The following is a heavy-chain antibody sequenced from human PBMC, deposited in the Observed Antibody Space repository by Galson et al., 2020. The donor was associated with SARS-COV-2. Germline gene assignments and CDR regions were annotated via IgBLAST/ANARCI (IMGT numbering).Heavy chain of an antibody. J-gene: IGHJ4*02. CDR3: ARDTSRRSNRALIDYYDSSGLDY. D-gene: IGHD3-22*01. CDR2: IYYSGST. CDR1: GGSISSGGYY. V-gene: IGHV4-31*03. Sequence: SETLSLTCTVSGGSISSGGYYWSWIRQHPGKGLEWIGYIYYSGSTYYNPSLKSRVTISVDTSKNQFSLKLSSVTAADTAVYYCARDTSRRSNRALIDYYDSSGLDYWGQGTLVTVSS.